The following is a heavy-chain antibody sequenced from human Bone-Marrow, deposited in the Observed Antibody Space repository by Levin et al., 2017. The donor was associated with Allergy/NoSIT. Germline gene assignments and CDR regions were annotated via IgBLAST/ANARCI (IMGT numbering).Heavy chain of an antibody. CDR3: AREPWVGGYGMDV. CDR2: ISSSSSYI. J-gene: IGHJ6*02. D-gene: IGHD2-15*01. Sequence: GESLKISCAASGFTFSSYSMNWVRQAPGKGLEWVSSISSSSSYIYYADSVKGRFTISRDNAKNSLYLQMNSLRAEDTAVYYCAREPWVGGYGMDVWGQGTTVTVSS. CDR1: GFTFSSYS. V-gene: IGHV3-21*01.